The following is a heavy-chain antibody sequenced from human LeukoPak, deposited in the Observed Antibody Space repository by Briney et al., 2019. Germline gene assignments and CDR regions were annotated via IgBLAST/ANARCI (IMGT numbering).Heavy chain of an antibody. Sequence: GGSLRLSCAESGFTFSSYGMHWVRQAPGKGLEWVAFIPYDGTNKYYADSVKGRFSISRDNSKNTLYLQMNSLRAEDTAVYYCAKEDGRSGWSLDLWGRGTLVAVSS. CDR2: IPYDGTNK. CDR1: GFTFSSYG. D-gene: IGHD6-19*01. CDR3: AKEDGRSGWSLDL. V-gene: IGHV3-30*02. J-gene: IGHJ2*01.